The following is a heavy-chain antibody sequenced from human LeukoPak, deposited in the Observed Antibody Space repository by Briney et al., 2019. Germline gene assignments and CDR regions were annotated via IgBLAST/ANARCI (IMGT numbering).Heavy chain of an antibody. J-gene: IGHJ6*02. D-gene: IGHD3-9*01. CDR1: GGTFSSYA. Sequence: GTSVKVSCKASGGTFSSYAISWVRQAPGQGLEWMGGIIPIFGTANYAQKFQGRVTITADESTSTAYMELSSLRSEDTAVYYCAREGGDILPAGGDYYYGMDVWGQGTTVTVSS. CDR2: IIPIFGTA. CDR3: AREGGDILPAGGDYYYGMDV. V-gene: IGHV1-69*13.